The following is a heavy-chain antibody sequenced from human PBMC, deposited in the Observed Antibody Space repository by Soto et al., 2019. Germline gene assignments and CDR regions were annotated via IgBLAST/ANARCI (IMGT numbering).Heavy chain of an antibody. V-gene: IGHV2-70*04. D-gene: IGHD1-26*01. J-gene: IGHJ6*02. CDR2: IDWDDDK. Sequence: SGPTLVNPTQTLTLTCTFSGFSLSTSGMRVSWIRQPPGKALEWLARIDWDDDKFYSTSLKTRLTISKDTSKNQLVLTMTNMDPVDTATYYCARTYAPLVDYYYCGMDFWGQGTTVTVSS. CDR1: GFSLSTSGMR. CDR3: ARTYAPLVDYYYCGMDF.